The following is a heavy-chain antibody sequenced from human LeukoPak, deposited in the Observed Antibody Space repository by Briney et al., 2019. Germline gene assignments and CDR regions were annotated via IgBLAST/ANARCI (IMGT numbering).Heavy chain of an antibody. D-gene: IGHD3-9*01. Sequence: GGSLRLSCAASGFTFSSYAMHWVRQPPGKGLEYVSGISSNGGSTYYANSVKGRFTISRDNSKNTVYLQMGSLRAEDMAVYCCARGNTLTGYSRYWGQGTLVTVSS. J-gene: IGHJ4*02. CDR3: ARGNTLTGYSRY. V-gene: IGHV3-64*01. CDR1: GFTFSSYA. CDR2: ISSNGGST.